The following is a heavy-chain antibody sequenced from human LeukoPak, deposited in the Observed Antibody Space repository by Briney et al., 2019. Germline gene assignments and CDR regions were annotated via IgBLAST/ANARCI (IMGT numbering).Heavy chain of an antibody. Sequence: GGSLRLSCAASGITLSTYWMSWVRQDPGKGLEWVANIKQDGSEKNYVDSVKGRFTISRDNARNSLYLQMDSLRAEDTALYYCARGGLYWHIWGQGTMVTVSS. CDR2: IKQDGSEK. CDR3: ARGGLYWHI. J-gene: IGHJ3*02. CDR1: GITLSTYW. D-gene: IGHD2-15*01. V-gene: IGHV3-7*04.